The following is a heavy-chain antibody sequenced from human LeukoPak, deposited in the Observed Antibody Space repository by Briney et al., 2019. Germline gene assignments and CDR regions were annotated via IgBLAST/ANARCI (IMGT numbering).Heavy chain of an antibody. J-gene: IGHJ6*03. Sequence: SETLSLTCAVYGGSFSSYYWSWIRQPPGKGLEWIGYIYYSGSTNYNPSLKSRVTISVDTSKNQFSLRLSSVTAADTAVYYCATGYGSGTLRDRYYYMDVWGKGTTVTVSS. CDR2: IYYSGST. V-gene: IGHV4-59*01. D-gene: IGHD3-10*01. CDR3: ATGYGSGTLRDRYYYMDV. CDR1: GGSFSSYY.